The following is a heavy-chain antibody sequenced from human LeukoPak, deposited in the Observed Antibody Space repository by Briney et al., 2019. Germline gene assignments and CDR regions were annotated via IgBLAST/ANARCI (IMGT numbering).Heavy chain of an antibody. V-gene: IGHV1-69*05. J-gene: IGHJ4*02. Sequence: SVKVSCKASGGTFSSYAISWVRQAPGQGLEWMGRIIPIFGTANYAQKFQGRVTNTTDESTSTAYMELSSLRSEDTAVYYCASTTGSNYDFWSGYNFDYWGQGTLVTVSS. CDR1: GGTFSSYA. CDR3: ASTTGSNYDFWSGYNFDY. D-gene: IGHD3-3*01. CDR2: IIPIFGTA.